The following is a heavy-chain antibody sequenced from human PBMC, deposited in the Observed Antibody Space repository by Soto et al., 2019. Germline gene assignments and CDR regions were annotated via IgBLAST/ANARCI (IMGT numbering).Heavy chain of an antibody. D-gene: IGHD3-16*01. CDR2: INAGNGNT. CDR3: ATQMGEGYFDY. J-gene: IGHJ4*02. Sequence: QVQLVQSGAEVKKPGASVKVSCKASGYTFTSYAMHWVRQAPGQRLEWMGWINAGNGNTKYSQKFQGRVTITRDTSASTAYRELSSRRSEDTAVYYCATQMGEGYFDYWGQGTLVTVSS. CDR1: GYTFTSYA. V-gene: IGHV1-3*01.